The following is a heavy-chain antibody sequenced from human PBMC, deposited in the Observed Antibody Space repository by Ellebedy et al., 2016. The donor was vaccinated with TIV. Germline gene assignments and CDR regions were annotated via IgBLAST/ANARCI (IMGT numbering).Heavy chain of an antibody. J-gene: IGHJ2*01. CDR1: GGSFSGYY. D-gene: IGHD6-19*01. V-gene: IGHV4-34*01. CDR3: ARDRRLGRYFDL. CDR2: INHSGST. Sequence: MPSETLSLTCAVYGGSFSGYYWSWIRQPPGKGLEWIGEINHSGSTNYNPSLKSRVTISVDTSKNQFSLKLSSVTAADTAVYYCARDRRLGRYFDLWGRGTLVTVSS.